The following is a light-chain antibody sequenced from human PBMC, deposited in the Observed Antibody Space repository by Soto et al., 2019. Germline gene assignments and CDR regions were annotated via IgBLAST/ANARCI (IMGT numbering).Light chain of an antibody. CDR1: QHIRNY. CDR2: AVS. CDR3: QQSYNTPRT. V-gene: IGKV1-39*01. Sequence: DIQMTQSPSSLSASVGDRVTITCRASQHIRNYLNWYQQKPGEAPKLLISAVSSLETGVPSRFSGSGSGTDFTLTITSLQPEDFATYYCQQSYNTPRTFGQGTKVDIK. J-gene: IGKJ1*01.